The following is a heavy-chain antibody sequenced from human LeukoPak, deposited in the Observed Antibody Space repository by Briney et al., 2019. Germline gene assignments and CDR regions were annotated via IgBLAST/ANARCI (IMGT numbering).Heavy chain of an antibody. CDR1: GFTFSSYG. CDR2: ISSSGSTI. J-gene: IGHJ4*02. CDR3: ARDYGGSSPFDY. D-gene: IGHD4-23*01. Sequence: GGSLRLSCAASGFTFSSYGMSWVRQAPGKGLEWVSYISSSGSTIYYADSVKGRFAISRDNAKNSLYLQMNSLRAEDTAVYYCARDYGGSSPFDYWGQGTLVTVSS. V-gene: IGHV3-48*04.